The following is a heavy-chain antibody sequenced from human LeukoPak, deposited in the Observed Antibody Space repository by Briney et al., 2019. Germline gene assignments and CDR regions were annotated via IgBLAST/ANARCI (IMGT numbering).Heavy chain of an antibody. CDR2: IYPGDSDT. D-gene: IGHD2-2*01. Sequence: GESLKISCEGSGYSLTNYWIAWVRQMPGQGLEWMGVIYPGDSDTRYSPSFRGQVTISADETINTAYLQWTSLKASDSAMYYCARQGYCTSISCPREFDYWGQGALVTVSS. CDR3: ARQGYCTSISCPREFDY. J-gene: IGHJ4*02. V-gene: IGHV5-51*01. CDR1: GYSLTNYW.